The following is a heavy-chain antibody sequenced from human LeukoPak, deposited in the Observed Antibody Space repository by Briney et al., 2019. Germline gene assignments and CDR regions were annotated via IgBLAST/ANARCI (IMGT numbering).Heavy chain of an antibody. D-gene: IGHD6-13*01. V-gene: IGHV5-51*01. Sequence: GESLKISCKGSGYSFTSYWIGWVRQMPGEGLEWMGIIYPGDSDTRYSPSFQGQVTISADKSISTAYLQWRSLKASDTAIYYCARGSIAAAGLSYFDYWGQGTLVTVSS. J-gene: IGHJ4*02. CDR3: ARGSIAAAGLSYFDY. CDR1: GYSFTSYW. CDR2: IYPGDSDT.